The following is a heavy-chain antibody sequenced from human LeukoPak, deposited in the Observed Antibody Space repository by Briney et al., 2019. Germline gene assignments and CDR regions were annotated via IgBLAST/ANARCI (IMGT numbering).Heavy chain of an antibody. CDR3: ARRRGSRLRALTTYYFDS. D-gene: IGHD3-10*01. V-gene: IGHV4-39*01. Sequence: PSETLSLTCIVSGGSITSRDYYWGWIRQPPGKGLEWIGSIQYSGTTYYNPSLKSRVTVSVDTSKNQFSLNLSSVTATDTAVYYCARRRGSRLRALTTYYFDSWGQGTLVTVSS. CDR1: GGSITSRDYY. J-gene: IGHJ4*02. CDR2: IQYSGTT.